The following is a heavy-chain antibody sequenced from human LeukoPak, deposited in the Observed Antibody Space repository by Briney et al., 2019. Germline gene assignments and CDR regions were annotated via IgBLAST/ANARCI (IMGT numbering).Heavy chain of an antibody. V-gene: IGHV3-48*03. CDR2: ISHSGSTI. Sequence: GGSLRLSCGASGFTFSSYEMNWVRQPPGKGLEWVSYISHSGSTIYYADSVKGRFTISGDNAEKSLYLQMNSLRAEDTAVYYCARSPRSSSLFYYGMDVWGQGTTVTVPS. CDR1: GFTFSSYE. J-gene: IGHJ6*02. D-gene: IGHD6-13*01. CDR3: ARSPRSSSLFYYGMDV.